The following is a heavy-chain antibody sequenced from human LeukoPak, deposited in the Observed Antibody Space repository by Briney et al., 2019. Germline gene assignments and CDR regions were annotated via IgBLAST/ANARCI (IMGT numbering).Heavy chain of an antibody. CDR1: GGSISSSSYY. V-gene: IGHV4-39*07. CDR3: ATANFYSGSADDAFDI. CDR2: IYYSGST. J-gene: IGHJ3*02. Sequence: SETLSLTCTVSGGSISSSSYYWGWIRQPPGKGLEWIGSIYYSGSTYYNPSLKSRVTISVDTSKNQFSLKLSSVTAADTAVYYCATANFYSGSADDAFDIWGQGTMVTVSS. D-gene: IGHD1-26*01.